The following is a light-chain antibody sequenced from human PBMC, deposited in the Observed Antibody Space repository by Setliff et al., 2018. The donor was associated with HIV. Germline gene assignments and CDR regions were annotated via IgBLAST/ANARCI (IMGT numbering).Light chain of an antibody. V-gene: IGLV2-8*01. CDR3: SSYTTTSTLRV. CDR2: EVT. CDR1: SGDVGGYNY. J-gene: IGLJ1*01. Sequence: SVLTQPPSASGSPGQSVTISCTGTSGDVGGYNYVSWYQQYPGKAPKLLIHEVTKRPSGVPDRFSGSKSGNTASLTISGLQADDEADYYCSSYTTTSTLRVFGAGTKVTVL.